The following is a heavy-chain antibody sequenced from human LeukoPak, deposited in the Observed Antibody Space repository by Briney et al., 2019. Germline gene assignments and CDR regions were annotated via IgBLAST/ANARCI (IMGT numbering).Heavy chain of an antibody. CDR1: GFTFSNYA. Sequence: GGSLTLSCAASGFTFSNYAMSWVRQAPGKGLEWVSAINGSDSSTYYADSVKGRFTISRDNSRNTLYLQMNSLRAEDTAVYYCARDTYYYDSSGYQRILYYFDYWGQGTLVTVSS. J-gene: IGHJ4*02. CDR3: ARDTYYYDSSGYQRILYYFDY. CDR2: INGSDSST. D-gene: IGHD3-22*01. V-gene: IGHV3-23*01.